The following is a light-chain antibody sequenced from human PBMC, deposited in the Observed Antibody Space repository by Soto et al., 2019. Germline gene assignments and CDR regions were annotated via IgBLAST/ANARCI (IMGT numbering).Light chain of an antibody. CDR2: GAS. Sequence: EIVLTQSPGTLSLSPGERATLTCRASQSVTSSYLAWYHQKLGQAPRLLIYGASNSATGIPDRLSGSGSGTDFTLTISRLEPEDYAVYYCHQYGSAPWTFGQGTKVEIK. CDR1: QSVTSSY. CDR3: HQYGSAPWT. V-gene: IGKV3-20*01. J-gene: IGKJ1*01.